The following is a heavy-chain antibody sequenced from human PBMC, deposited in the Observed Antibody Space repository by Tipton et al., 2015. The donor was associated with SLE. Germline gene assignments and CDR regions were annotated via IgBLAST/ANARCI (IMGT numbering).Heavy chain of an antibody. Sequence: RLSCAASGFTFSSYGIHWVRQAPGKGLEWVAFIRYDGSNKYYADSVKGRFTISRDNSKNTLYLQMNSLRAEDTAVYYCAKDLTGWYYYGMDVWGQGTTVTVSS. V-gene: IGHV3-30*02. CDR1: GFTFSSYG. D-gene: IGHD2-8*02. J-gene: IGHJ6*02. CDR3: AKDLTGWYYYGMDV. CDR2: IRYDGSNK.